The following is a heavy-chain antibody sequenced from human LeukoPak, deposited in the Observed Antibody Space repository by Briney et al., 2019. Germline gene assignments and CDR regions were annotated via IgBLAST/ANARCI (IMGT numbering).Heavy chain of an antibody. CDR3: ARDRSGSYSTGYYYYGMDV. Sequence: MSSETLSLTCTVSGVSISSYYWSWIRQPPGKGLEWIGYVYYSGSTNYNPSLKSRVTISVDTSKKQLSLKLSSVTAADTAVYYCARDRSGSYSTGYYYYGMDVWGQGTTVTVSS. CDR2: VYYSGST. D-gene: IGHD1-26*01. CDR1: GVSISSYY. V-gene: IGHV4-59*01. J-gene: IGHJ6*02.